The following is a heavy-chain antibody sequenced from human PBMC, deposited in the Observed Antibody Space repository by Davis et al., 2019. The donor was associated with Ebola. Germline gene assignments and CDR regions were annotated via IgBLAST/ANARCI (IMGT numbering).Heavy chain of an antibody. J-gene: IGHJ6*02. CDR2: TYYNSKWYS. CDR1: GDSVSSGG. D-gene: IGHD6-19*01. Sequence: PLETLSLTCVISGDSVSSGGWNWIRQSPSRGLEWLGRTYYNSKWYSDYAASVRGRITINADTSGNKFSLLLNSVTPEDTAIYYCARGWFRSGMDVWGQGTTITVSS. CDR3: ARGWFRSGMDV. V-gene: IGHV6-1*01.